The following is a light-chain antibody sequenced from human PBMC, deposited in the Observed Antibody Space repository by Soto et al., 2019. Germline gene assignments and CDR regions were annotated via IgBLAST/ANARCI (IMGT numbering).Light chain of an antibody. CDR2: DAS. CDR3: HQYHNFPIT. Sequence: IQMTQSPSSLSASVGDRGTITCQASQDISNYLNWYQQKPGKAPKLLIYDASNLATGVPSRFSGSGSGTHFTFTISIVQPEDFVTYYCHQYHNFPITFGQGTRLEI. V-gene: IGKV1-33*01. J-gene: IGKJ5*01. CDR1: QDISNY.